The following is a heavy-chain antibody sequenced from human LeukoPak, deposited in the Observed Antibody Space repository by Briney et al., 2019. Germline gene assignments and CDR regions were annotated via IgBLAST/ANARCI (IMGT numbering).Heavy chain of an antibody. Sequence: SETLSLTCTVSGGSISSGGYYWSWIRQHPGKGLEWIGYIYYSGSTYYNPSLKSRVTISVDTSKNQFSLKLSSVTAADTAVYYCARVPRGGSTISYYYYMDVWGKGTTVTVSS. CDR2: IYYSGST. J-gene: IGHJ6*03. CDR1: GGSISSGGYY. D-gene: IGHD2-2*01. CDR3: ARVPRGGSTISYYYYMDV. V-gene: IGHV4-31*03.